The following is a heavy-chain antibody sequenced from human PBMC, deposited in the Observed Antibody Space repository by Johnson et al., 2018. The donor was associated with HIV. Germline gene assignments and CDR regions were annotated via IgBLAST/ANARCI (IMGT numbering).Heavy chain of an antibody. Sequence: VQLMESGGGVVQPGRSLRLSCAASGFTFSSYGMHWVRQAPGKGLEWVAVIWYDGSNKYYADSVKGRFTISRDNSKNTLYLQMNSLRAEDTAVFYCARVKYYGPDSSGYSRIPDGFDIWGQGTMVTVSS. CDR3: ARVKYYGPDSSGYSRIPDGFDI. D-gene: IGHD3-22*01. CDR2: IWYDGSNK. V-gene: IGHV3-33*01. CDR1: GFTFSSYG. J-gene: IGHJ3*02.